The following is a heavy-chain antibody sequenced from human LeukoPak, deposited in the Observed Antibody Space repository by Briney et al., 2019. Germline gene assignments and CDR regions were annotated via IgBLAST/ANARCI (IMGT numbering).Heavy chain of an antibody. J-gene: IGHJ3*02. CDR1: GGSISSGGYS. Sequence: MPSETLSLTCAVSGGSISSGGYSWSWIRQPPGKGLEWIGYIYHSGSTYYNPSLKSRVTISVDRSKNQFSLKLSSVTAADTAVCYCARVSSPVTFDIWGQGTMVTVSS. D-gene: IGHD2-2*01. CDR2: IYHSGST. V-gene: IGHV4-30-2*01. CDR3: ARVSSPVTFDI.